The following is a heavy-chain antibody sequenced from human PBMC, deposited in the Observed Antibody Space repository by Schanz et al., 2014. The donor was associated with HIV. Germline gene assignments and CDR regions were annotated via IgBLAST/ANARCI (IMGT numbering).Heavy chain of an antibody. CDR2: ISGSGDIT. CDR1: GFSFSSYV. V-gene: IGHV3-23*04. Sequence: EVQLVESGGGLVQPGGSLRLSCAASGFSFSSYVMSWIRQAPGKGLEWVSAISGSGDITYYADSVKGRFTISRDNSKNTVYLQMDSLRAEDTAVYYCEKDLLSRYCSGGSCYSSYWGQGTLVTVSS. D-gene: IGHD2-15*01. CDR3: EKDLLSRYCSGGSCYSSY. J-gene: IGHJ4*02.